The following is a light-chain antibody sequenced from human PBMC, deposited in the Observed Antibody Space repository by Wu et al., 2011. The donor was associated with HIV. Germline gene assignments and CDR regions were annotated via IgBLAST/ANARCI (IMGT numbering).Light chain of an antibody. CDR2: GAS. J-gene: IGKJ4*01. V-gene: IGKV3-15*01. CDR3: QQYNNWPPLT. Sequence: TLSCRASQSVSSNLAWYQQKPGQAPRLLIYGASTRATGIPARFSGSGSGTEFTLTISSMQSEDFAVYYCQQYNNWPPLTFGGGTKVEIK. CDR1: QSVSSN.